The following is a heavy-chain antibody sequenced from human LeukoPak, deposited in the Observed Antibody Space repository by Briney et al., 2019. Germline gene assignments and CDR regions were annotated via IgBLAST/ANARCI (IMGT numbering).Heavy chain of an antibody. D-gene: IGHD3-3*01. J-gene: IGHJ4*02. V-gene: IGHV4-39*07. CDR3: ARGLASGYPPIPFDY. Sequence: NPSETLSLTCTVSGGSISSGSYYWGWIRQPPGKGLEWIGEITYDGSTNYNPSLKSRVTISVDTSKIQFSLNLSSVTAADTAIYYCARGLASGYPPIPFDYWGQGTQVTVSS. CDR1: GGSISSGSYY. CDR2: ITYDGST.